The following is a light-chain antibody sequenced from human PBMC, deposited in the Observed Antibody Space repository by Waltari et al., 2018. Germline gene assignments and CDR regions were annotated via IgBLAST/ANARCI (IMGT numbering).Light chain of an antibody. Sequence: DIQMTQSPSSLSVSVGARVTITCRASQGISSYLNWYQQKAGNAPKLLIYAASSLQSGVPSRFSGSGSGTDFTLTISSLQPEDFATYYCQQSYSTPWTFGQGTKVEIK. CDR2: AAS. CDR1: QGISSY. J-gene: IGKJ1*01. V-gene: IGKV1-39*01. CDR3: QQSYSTPWT.